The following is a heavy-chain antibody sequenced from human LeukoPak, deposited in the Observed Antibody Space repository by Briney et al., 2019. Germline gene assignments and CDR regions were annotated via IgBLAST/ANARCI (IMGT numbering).Heavy chain of an antibody. CDR1: GYSISSGYY. Sequence: SGTLSLTCAVSGYSISSGYYWGWIRQPPGKGLEWIGSIYHSGSTYYDPSLKSRVTISVDTSKNQFSLKLSSVTAADTAVYYCARHVSGDYDFWSGYQRPFDYWGQGTLVTVSS. J-gene: IGHJ4*02. CDR2: IYHSGST. V-gene: IGHV4-38-2*01. D-gene: IGHD3-3*01. CDR3: ARHVSGDYDFWSGYQRPFDY.